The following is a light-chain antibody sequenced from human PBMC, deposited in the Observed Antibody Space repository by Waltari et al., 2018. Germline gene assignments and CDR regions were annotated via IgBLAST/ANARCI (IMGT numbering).Light chain of an antibody. CDR1: SSDAGGYNY. CDR3: SSYAGSTLYV. Sequence: QSALTQPPSASGSPGQSVTISCTGTSSDAGGYNYVSWYQQHPGKAPKLMIYEVSKRPSGVPDRFSGSKSGNTASLTVSGLQAEDEADYYCSSYAGSTLYVFGTGTKVTVL. J-gene: IGLJ1*01. CDR2: EVS. V-gene: IGLV2-8*01.